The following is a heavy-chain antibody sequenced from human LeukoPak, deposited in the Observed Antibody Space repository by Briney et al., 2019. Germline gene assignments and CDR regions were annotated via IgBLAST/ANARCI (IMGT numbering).Heavy chain of an antibody. J-gene: IGHJ6*02. V-gene: IGHV1-69*04. D-gene: IGHD3-10*01. CDR1: GGTFSSYA. CDR2: IIPILGIA. Sequence: GASVKVSCKASGGTFSSYAISWVRQAPGQGLEWMGRIIPILGIANYAQKFQGRVTITADKSTSTAYMELSSLRSEDTAVYYCAREMSKSITMVRGAPGHYGMDVWGQGTTVTVSS. CDR3: AREMSKSITMVRGAPGHYGMDV.